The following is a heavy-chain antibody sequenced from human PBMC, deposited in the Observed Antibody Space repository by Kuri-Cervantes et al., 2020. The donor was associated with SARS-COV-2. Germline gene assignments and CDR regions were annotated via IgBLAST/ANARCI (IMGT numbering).Heavy chain of an antibody. D-gene: IGHD1-26*01. V-gene: IGHV3-30-3*01. J-gene: IGHJ3*02. CDR3: ARDRGDPSWDDAFDI. CDR1: GFTFSSYA. CDR2: ISYDGSNK. Sequence: GESLKISCAASGFTFSSYAMHWVRQAPGKGLEWVAVISYDGSNKYYADSVKGRFTISRDNSKNTLYLQMNSLRAEDTAVYYCARDRGDPSWDDAFDIWGQGTMVTVSS.